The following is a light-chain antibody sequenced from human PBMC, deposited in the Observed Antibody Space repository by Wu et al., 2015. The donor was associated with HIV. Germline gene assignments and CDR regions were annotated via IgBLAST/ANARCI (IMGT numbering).Light chain of an antibody. V-gene: IGKV3-20*01. CDR2: NTF. Sequence: EGVLTQSPSSLSLSPGESATLSCKSSQRVSTNYLAWYQQKSGQAPRLLIYNTFTRATGIPDRFSGSGSGTDFTLTISRLEPGDFAVYYCHQYGNXPPLFTFGPGTQSGYET. J-gene: IGKJ3*01. CDR1: QRVSTNY. CDR3: HQYGNXPPLFT.